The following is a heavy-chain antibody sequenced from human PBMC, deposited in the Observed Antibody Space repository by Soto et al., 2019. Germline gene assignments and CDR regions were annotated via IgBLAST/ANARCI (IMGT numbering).Heavy chain of an antibody. CDR2: IDPSDSYT. J-gene: IGHJ6*02. CDR3: AIYLPLKPGIAAAGTINYYYYGMDV. D-gene: IGHD6-13*01. CDR1: GYSFTSYW. Sequence: GESLKISCKGSGYSFTSYWISWVRQMPGKGLEWMGRIDPSDSYTNYSPSFQGHVTISADKSISTAYLQWSSLKASDTAMYYCAIYLPLKPGIAAAGTINYYYYGMDVWGQGTTVTVSS. V-gene: IGHV5-10-1*01.